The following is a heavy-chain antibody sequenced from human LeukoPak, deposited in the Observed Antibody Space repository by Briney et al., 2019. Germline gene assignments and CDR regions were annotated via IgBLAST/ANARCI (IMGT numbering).Heavy chain of an antibody. J-gene: IGHJ4*02. CDR1: GFTFSSYG. CDR3: AKQVRGVITYYFDY. D-gene: IGHD3-10*01. Sequence: GRPLRLSCAASGFTFSSYGMHWVRQAPGKGLEWVAVISYDGSNKYYADSVKGRFTISRDNSKNTLYLQMNSLRAEDTAVYYCAKQVRGVITYYFDYWGQGTLVTVSS. V-gene: IGHV3-30*18. CDR2: ISYDGSNK.